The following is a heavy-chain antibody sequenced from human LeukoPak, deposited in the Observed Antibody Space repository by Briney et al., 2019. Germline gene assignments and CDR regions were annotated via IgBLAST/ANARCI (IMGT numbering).Heavy chain of an antibody. CDR2: IYYSGTT. D-gene: IGHD1/OR15-1a*01. CDR3: ATAAQNWNNAPYFDF. J-gene: IGHJ4*02. CDR1: GGSVSSGGYY. V-gene: IGHV4-31*03. Sequence: PSQTLSPTCTVSGGSVSSGGYYWSWIRQHPGEGLEWTGYIYYSGTTYYNPSLKSRLTISLDTSKNQFSLKLTSVTAADTAVYYCATAAQNWNNAPYFDFWGQETLVTVSS.